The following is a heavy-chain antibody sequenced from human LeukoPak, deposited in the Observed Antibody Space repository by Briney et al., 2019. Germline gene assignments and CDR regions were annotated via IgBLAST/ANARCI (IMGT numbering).Heavy chain of an antibody. CDR3: ASSRGGTDY. CDR1: RGTFISYA. D-gene: IGHD3-16*01. V-gene: IGHV1-69*04. Sequence: SVKVSCMPSRGTFISYAISWVRKAPGQRLGWMGRIIPILGIANYAQKFQGRVTITADKSTSTAYMELSSLRSEDTAVYYCASSRGGTDYWGQGTLVTVSS. CDR2: IIPILGIA. J-gene: IGHJ4*02.